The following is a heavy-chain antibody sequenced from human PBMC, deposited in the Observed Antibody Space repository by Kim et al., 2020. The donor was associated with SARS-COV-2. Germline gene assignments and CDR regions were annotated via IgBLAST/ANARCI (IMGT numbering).Heavy chain of an antibody. Sequence: GGSLRLSCAASGFSFSDSYMNWVRQAPGKGLEWVSFISSSGEAILSAYSAAGRFTFSMANDNKTPSLHLKYIRVEDTAAYYCACTGDGYNDTGNWGQG. V-gene: IGHV3-11*01. CDR3: ACTGDGYNDTGN. CDR1: GFSFSDSY. D-gene: IGHD5-12*01. J-gene: IGHJ4*02. CDR2: ISSSGEAI.